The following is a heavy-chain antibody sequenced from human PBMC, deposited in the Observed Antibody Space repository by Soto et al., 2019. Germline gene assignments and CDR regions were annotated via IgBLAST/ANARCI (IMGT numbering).Heavy chain of an antibody. V-gene: IGHV1-69*01. J-gene: IGHJ3*02. CDR2: IIPIFGTA. CDR1: GGPLISYA. D-gene: IGHD3-10*01. Sequence: SVKVACKASGGPLISYAIIWVRQTNGQGLEWMGGIIPIFGTANYAQKFQGRVTITADESTSTAYMELSSLRSEDTAVYYCARGPRRDAYNSGGGGDAFDICGQRTMVTVPS. CDR3: ARGPRRDAYNSGGGGDAFDI.